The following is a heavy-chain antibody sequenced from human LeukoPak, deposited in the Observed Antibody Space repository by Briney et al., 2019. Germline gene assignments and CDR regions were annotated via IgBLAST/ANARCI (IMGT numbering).Heavy chain of an antibody. J-gene: IGHJ4*02. V-gene: IGHV4-59*11. CDR1: GGSISTHY. CDR2: VYHTGST. Sequence: PSETLSLTCIVSGGSISTHYWSWIRQPPGKGLEWIGYVYHTGSTKYNPSLESRITISVDTSKNQFSLNLNSLTAADTAVYYCARASFSSPGSFDYWGQGTLVAVSS. D-gene: IGHD1-26*01. CDR3: ARASFSSPGSFDY.